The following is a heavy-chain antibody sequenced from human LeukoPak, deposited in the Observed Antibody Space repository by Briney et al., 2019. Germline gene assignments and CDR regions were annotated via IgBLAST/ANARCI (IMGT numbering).Heavy chain of an antibody. Sequence: GGSLRLSCAASGFTFSNYYMSWIRQAPGKGLEWVSYISSSSSYTNYADSEKGRFTISRDNAKNSLYLQMNSLRAEDTAVYYCARARSSSSWYSDYWGQGTLVTVSS. CDR2: ISSSSSYT. CDR1: GFTFSNYY. D-gene: IGHD6-13*01. CDR3: ARARSSSSWYSDY. V-gene: IGHV3-11*06. J-gene: IGHJ4*02.